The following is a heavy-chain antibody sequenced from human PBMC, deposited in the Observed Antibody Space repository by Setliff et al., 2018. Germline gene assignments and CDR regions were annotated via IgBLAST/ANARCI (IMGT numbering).Heavy chain of an antibody. CDR1: GGSISSSSYY. J-gene: IGHJ6*03. Sequence: SETLSLTCTVSGGSISSSSYYWGWIRQPPGKGLEWIGSIYYSGSTYYTPSLKSRVTISVDRSKNQFSLKLSSVTAADTAVYYCAREAGYYDSSGPVGVPYYYYMDVWGKGTTVTVSS. D-gene: IGHD3-22*01. CDR3: AREAGYYDSSGPVGVPYYYYMDV. V-gene: IGHV4-39*07. CDR2: IYYSGST.